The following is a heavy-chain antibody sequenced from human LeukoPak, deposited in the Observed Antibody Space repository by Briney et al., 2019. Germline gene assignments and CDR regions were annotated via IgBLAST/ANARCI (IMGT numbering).Heavy chain of an antibody. Sequence: QPGGSVRLSCAASGFTFDDYVMLWLRQAPGEGLEGCSGIIWNSRSIGYPYSVKGRFTISRDNAKNSLYLQMNSLRAEDTALYYCAKDIGPLVGATTLDYWGQGTLVTVSS. CDR1: GFTFDDYV. CDR2: IIWNSRSI. D-gene: IGHD1-26*01. CDR3: AKDIGPLVGATTLDY. V-gene: IGHV3-9*01. J-gene: IGHJ4*02.